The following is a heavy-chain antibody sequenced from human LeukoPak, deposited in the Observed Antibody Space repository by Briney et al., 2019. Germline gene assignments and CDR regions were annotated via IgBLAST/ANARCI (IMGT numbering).Heavy chain of an antibody. CDR1: GGSISGYF. V-gene: IGHV4-59*01. D-gene: IGHD2-15*01. J-gene: IGHJ5*02. Sequence: PSETLSLTCTVSGGSISGYFWTWIRQPPGKGLEWIGYIYYTGNTNYNPSLKSRVTISIDTSKNHFSLNVNPVTAADAAVYYCVRSKSGAYGWFDPWGPGTLVTVSS. CDR3: VRSKSGAYGWFDP. CDR2: IYYTGNT.